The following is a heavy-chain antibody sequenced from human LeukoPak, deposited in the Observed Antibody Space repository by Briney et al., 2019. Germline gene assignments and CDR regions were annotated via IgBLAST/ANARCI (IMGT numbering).Heavy chain of an antibody. V-gene: IGHV4-4*07. CDR3: ARDLPPGGFDP. J-gene: IGHJ5*02. D-gene: IGHD4-17*01. CDR1: GGSISSYD. Sequence: SETLSLTCTVSGGSISSYDWSWIRQPAGKGLEWMGRICTSGSTNDNPSLKSRITMSVDTSKNHSSPNLSSVTDADTAVYYCARDLPPGGFDPWGQGTLVTVSS. CDR2: ICTSGST.